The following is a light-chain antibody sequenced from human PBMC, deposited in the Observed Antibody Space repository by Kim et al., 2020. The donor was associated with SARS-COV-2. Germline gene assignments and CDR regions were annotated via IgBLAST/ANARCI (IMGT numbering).Light chain of an antibody. Sequence: SPGERVTLSCRASQSVSSNLAWYQQKHAQAPRLLIYGASTRATGIPARFSGSGSGTEFTLTISSLQSEDFAAYYCQQYNNWPPLTFGGGTKVDIK. CDR2: GAS. CDR1: QSVSSN. J-gene: IGKJ4*01. V-gene: IGKV3-15*01. CDR3: QQYNNWPPLT.